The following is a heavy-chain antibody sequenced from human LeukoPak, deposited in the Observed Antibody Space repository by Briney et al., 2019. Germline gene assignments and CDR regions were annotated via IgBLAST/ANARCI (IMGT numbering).Heavy chain of an antibody. CDR3: AKDLWFGELLFDY. CDR2: ISGSGGST. D-gene: IGHD3-10*01. V-gene: IGHV3-23*01. CDR1: GFTFSSYG. J-gene: IGHJ4*02. Sequence: GGSLRLSCAASGFTFSSYGMSWVRQASGKGLEWVSAISGSGGSTYYADSVKGRFTISRDNSKNTLYLQMNSLRAEDTAVYYCAKDLWFGELLFDYWGQGTLVTVSS.